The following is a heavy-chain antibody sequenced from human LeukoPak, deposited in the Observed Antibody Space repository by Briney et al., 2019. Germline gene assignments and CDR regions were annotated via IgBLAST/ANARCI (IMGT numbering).Heavy chain of an antibody. Sequence: GGSLRLSCTASGFTFSSYDMHWLRQDKGKGLQWVSAISTAGDPYYLGSVKGRFTISRENAKNSFYLQMNSLRAGDTAVYYCAGQARPGSAEGAFDIWGQGTMVTVSS. CDR2: ISTAGDP. V-gene: IGHV3-13*05. J-gene: IGHJ3*02. CDR1: GFTFSSYD. D-gene: IGHD2-2*01. CDR3: AGQARPGSAEGAFDI.